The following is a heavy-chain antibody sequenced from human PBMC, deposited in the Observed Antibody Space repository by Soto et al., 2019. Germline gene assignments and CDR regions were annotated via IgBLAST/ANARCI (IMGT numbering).Heavy chain of an antibody. Sequence: QVQLVQSGAEVKKPGSSVKVSCKASGGTFSSYTISWVRQAPGQGLEWMGRIIPILGIANYAQKFQGRVTITADKSTSTAYMELSRLRSEDTAVYYCAGGRGSNDYGDFGGYYYYYMDVWGKGTTVTVSS. V-gene: IGHV1-69*02. CDR2: IIPILGIA. CDR3: AGGRGSNDYGDFGGYYYYYMDV. J-gene: IGHJ6*03. D-gene: IGHD4-17*01. CDR1: GGTFSSYT.